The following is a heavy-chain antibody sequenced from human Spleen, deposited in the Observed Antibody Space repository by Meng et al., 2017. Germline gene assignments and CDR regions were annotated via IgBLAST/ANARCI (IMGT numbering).Heavy chain of an antibody. CDR3: ARHKIWFGEGANYYYGMAV. D-gene: IGHD3-10*01. CDR2: IYYSGST. V-gene: IGHV4-39*07. J-gene: IGHJ6*02. Sequence: SETLSLTCTVSGGSISSSSYYWGWIRQPPGKGLEWIGSIYYSGSTYYNPSLKSRVTISVDTSKNQFSLKLSSVTAADTAVYYCARHKIWFGEGANYYYGMAVWGQGTTVTVSS. CDR1: GGSISSSSYY.